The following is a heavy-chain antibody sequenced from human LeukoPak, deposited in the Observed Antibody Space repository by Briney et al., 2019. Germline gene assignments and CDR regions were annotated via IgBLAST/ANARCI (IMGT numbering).Heavy chain of an antibody. CDR2: ISSSSSTI. CDR1: RVTFSSYA. Sequence: LSGGSLRLSCAASRVTFSSYAMTWVRQAPGKGLEWVSYISSSSSTIYYADSVKGRFTISRDNAKNSLYLQMNSLRAEDTAVYYCARDEGSLWGQGTLVTVSS. J-gene: IGHJ4*02. CDR3: ARDEGSL. V-gene: IGHV3-48*01.